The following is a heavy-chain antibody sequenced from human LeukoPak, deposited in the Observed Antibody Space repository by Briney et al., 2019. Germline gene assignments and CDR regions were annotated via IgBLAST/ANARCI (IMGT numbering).Heavy chain of an antibody. D-gene: IGHD5-12*01. V-gene: IGHV3-48*01. CDR2: ISSDSGAI. CDR3: VREVAY. CDR1: GFTFNNYM. J-gene: IGHJ4*02. Sequence: GGSLRLSCAASGFTFNNYMINWVRQAPGKGLEWLSYISSDSGAIYYAYSVQGRFTISRDNAQKSLYLQMNSLRVEDTAVYYCVREVAYWGQGALVTVSS.